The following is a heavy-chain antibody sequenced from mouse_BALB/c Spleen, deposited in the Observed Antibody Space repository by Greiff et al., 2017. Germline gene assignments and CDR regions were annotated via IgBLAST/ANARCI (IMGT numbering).Heavy chain of an antibody. V-gene: IGHV5-17*02. CDR1: GFTFSSFG. J-gene: IGHJ4*01. D-gene: IGHD2-1*01. CDR2: ISSGSSTT. Sequence: EVQLEESGGGLVQPGGSRKLSCAASGFTFSSFGMHWVRQAPEQGLEWVAYISSGSSTTYYADTVKGRFTISRDNPKNTLFLQMTSLRSEDTAMYYCARRDYGNYLDAMDYWGQGTSVTVSS. CDR3: ARRDYGNYLDAMDY.